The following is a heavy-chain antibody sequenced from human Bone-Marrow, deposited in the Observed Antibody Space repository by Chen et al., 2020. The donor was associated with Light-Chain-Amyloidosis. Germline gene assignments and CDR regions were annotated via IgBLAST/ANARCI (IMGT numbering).Heavy chain of an antibody. CDR3: ASYNGGAALNI. CDR2: VKEDRSEK. D-gene: IGHD3-16*01. Sequence: EVQLVESGGGLVQAGGSLRLSCAASGFTFSRYWRSWVRQAPGKGLEWVTNVKEDRSEKYYVDAVKGRFTISTDNAKNSVYLQVNSLKDEDTALYFCASYNGGAALNIWGQGTMVTFSS. V-gene: IGHV3-7*01. CDR1: GFTFSRYW. J-gene: IGHJ3*02.